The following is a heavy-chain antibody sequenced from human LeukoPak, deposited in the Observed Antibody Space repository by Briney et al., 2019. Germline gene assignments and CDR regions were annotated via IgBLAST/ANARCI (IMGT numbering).Heavy chain of an antibody. CDR2: IYYSGST. CDR3: ARHVGYGNNWFDP. V-gene: IGHV4-59*08. D-gene: IGHD5-18*01. CDR1: GGSISSYY. J-gene: IGHJ5*02. Sequence: SETLSLTCTVSGGSISSYYWSWIRQPPGKGLEWIGYIYYSGSTNYNPSLKSRVTISVETSKNQFSLKLRSVTAADTAVYYCARHVGYGNNWFDPWGQGTLVTVSS.